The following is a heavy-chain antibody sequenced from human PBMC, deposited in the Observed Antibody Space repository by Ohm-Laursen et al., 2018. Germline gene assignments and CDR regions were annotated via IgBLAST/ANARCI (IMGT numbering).Heavy chain of an antibody. D-gene: IGHD6-19*01. CDR3: ARERGAVAEFDY. CDR1: GAPISTHY. CDR2: IYYSGTT. J-gene: IGHJ4*02. V-gene: IGHV4-59*11. Sequence: TLSLTCPVSGAPISTHYWSWIRQPPGKGLEWIGYIYYSGTTNYNPSLKSRVTISLNTSKNQFSLKLSSVTAADTAVYYCARERGAVAEFDYWGQGTLVTVSS.